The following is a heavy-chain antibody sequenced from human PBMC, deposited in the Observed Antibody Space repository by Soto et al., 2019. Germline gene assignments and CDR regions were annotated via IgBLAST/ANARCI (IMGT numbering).Heavy chain of an antibody. J-gene: IGHJ4*02. CDR3: ARGVKGVPAARENYGNYYFDY. CDR1: GFTFSSYD. CDR2: IGTAGDT. V-gene: IGHV3-13*01. D-gene: IGHD2-2*01. Sequence: PGGSLRLSCAASGFTFSSYDMHWVRQATGKGLERVSAIGTAGDTYYPGSVKGRFTISRENAKNSLYLQMNSLRAGDTAVYYCARGVKGVPAARENYGNYYFDYWGQGTLVTVSS.